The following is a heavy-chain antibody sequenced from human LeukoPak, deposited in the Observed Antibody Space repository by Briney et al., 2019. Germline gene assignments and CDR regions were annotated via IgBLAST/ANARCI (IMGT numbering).Heavy chain of an antibody. CDR1: GFTFSNVR. CDR2: IESKSEGGTT. D-gene: IGHD4-17*01. V-gene: IGHV3-15*04. Sequence: PGGSLRLSCAASGFTFSNVRMSWVRQAPGKGLEWVGRIESKSEGGTTDCAAPVKGRFTTSRDDSKDTLFLQMNSLKTEDTAVYYCTATHYGQHHYWGQGTLVTVSS. CDR3: TATHYGQHHY. J-gene: IGHJ4*02.